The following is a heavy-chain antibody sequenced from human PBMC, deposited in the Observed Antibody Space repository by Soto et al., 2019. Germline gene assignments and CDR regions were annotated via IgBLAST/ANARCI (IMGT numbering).Heavy chain of an antibody. CDR2: FYYTGIT. D-gene: IGHD3-10*01. V-gene: IGHV4-59*08. J-gene: IGHJ5*01. CDR1: GGCISHYY. Sequence: SETLSLTCTVYGGCISHYYWSWIRQPPGKGLEWIGYFYYTGITNYNPSLKSRISMSVDTSKNQFSLKLSSVTAADTAVYYCARRFVLSLSFGERVHHFYSWGHGTLVTVSA. CDR3: ARRFVLSLSFGERVHHFYS.